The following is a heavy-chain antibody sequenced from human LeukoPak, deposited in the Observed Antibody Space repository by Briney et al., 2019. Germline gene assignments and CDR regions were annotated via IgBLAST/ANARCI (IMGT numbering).Heavy chain of an antibody. D-gene: IGHD3-22*01. Sequence: SVKVSCMASGGTFSSYAISWVRQAPGQGLEWMGGIIPIFGTANYAQKFQGRVTITTDESTSTAYMELSSLRSEDTAVYYCARDGGYDSSGYYRVYFDYWGQGTLVTVSS. V-gene: IGHV1-69*05. CDR2: IIPIFGTA. J-gene: IGHJ4*02. CDR3: ARDGGYDSSGYYRVYFDY. CDR1: GGTFSSYA.